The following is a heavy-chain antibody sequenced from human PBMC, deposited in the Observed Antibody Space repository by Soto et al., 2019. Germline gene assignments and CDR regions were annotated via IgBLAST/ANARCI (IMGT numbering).Heavy chain of an antibody. CDR2: INGSGDSK. V-gene: IGHV3-23*01. D-gene: IGHD5-12*01. Sequence: SCAASGFTLSSYTMNWVRQAPGKGLERVSGINGSGDSKFYADSMKGWFTISRYNSKNTLYLQRNILRAEDTAVYYCAKDARPDGYWDFDYWGQGTLVTVSS. CDR3: AKDARPDGYWDFDY. CDR1: GFTLSSYT. J-gene: IGHJ4*02.